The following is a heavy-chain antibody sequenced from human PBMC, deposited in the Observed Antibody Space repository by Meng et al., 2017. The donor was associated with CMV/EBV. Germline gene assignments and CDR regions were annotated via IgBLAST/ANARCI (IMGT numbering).Heavy chain of an antibody. CDR1: GFTFSSYE. CDR2: ISSSGSTI. Sequence: GESLKISCAASGFTFSSYEMNWVRQAPGKGLEWVSYISSSGSTIYYADSVKGRFTISRDNAKNSLYLQMNSLRAEDTAVYYCAREGYLSSSWFPGGGMDVWGQGTTVTVSS. J-gene: IGHJ6*02. D-gene: IGHD6-13*01. V-gene: IGHV3-48*03. CDR3: AREGYLSSSWFPGGGMDV.